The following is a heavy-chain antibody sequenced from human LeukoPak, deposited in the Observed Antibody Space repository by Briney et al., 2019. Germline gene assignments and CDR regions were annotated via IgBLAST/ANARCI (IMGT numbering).Heavy chain of an antibody. CDR2: FDPEDGET. D-gene: IGHD3-22*01. Sequence: ASVKVSCKASGYTFTSNKMHWVRQAPGKGLEWMGGFDPEDGETIYAQKFQGRVTMTEDTSTDTAYMELSSLRSEDTAVYYCATRDPDYYDSSGYYLGYWGQGTLVTVSS. CDR1: GYTFTSNK. J-gene: IGHJ4*02. CDR3: ATRDPDYYDSSGYYLGY. V-gene: IGHV1-24*01.